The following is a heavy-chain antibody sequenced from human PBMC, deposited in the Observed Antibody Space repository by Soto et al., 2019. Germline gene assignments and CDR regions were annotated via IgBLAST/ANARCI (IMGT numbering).Heavy chain of an antibody. D-gene: IGHD2-2*03. J-gene: IGHJ6*02. Sequence: ESLKVSFKPSGHTSASYWIMWVPQMPGKGLESMGRIDPIDSYTNYSPSFQGHVTISADKSISTAYLQWRSLKDSDTAMYYCARDGYCSRTSCYKNSYYVMEVWGQGTTVTVS. CDR1: GHTSASYW. V-gene: IGHV5-10-1*01. CDR2: IDPIDSYT. CDR3: ARDGYCSRTSCYKNSYYVMEV.